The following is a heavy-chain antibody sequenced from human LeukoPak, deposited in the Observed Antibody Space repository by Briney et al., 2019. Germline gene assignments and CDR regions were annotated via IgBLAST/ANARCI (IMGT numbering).Heavy chain of an antibody. CDR3: ARGVEQQAAGRFDP. D-gene: IGHD6-13*01. J-gene: IGHJ5*02. CDR2: IYYSGST. Sequence: PSETLSLTCTVSGGSISSSSYYWGWIRQPPGKGLEWIGSIYYSGSTYYNPSLKSRVTISVDTSKNQFSLKLSSVTAADTAVYYCARGVEQQAAGRFDPWGQGTLVTVSS. V-gene: IGHV4-39*07. CDR1: GGSISSSSYY.